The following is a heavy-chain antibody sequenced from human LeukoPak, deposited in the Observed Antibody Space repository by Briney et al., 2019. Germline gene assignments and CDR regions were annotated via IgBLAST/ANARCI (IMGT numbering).Heavy chain of an antibody. CDR1: GVSISSSNYY. D-gene: IGHD2-15*01. Sequence: PSETLSLTCTGSGVSISSSNYYWGWIRQPPGKGLEWIASIYYSGSIYYNPSLKSRVTISVDTSKNQFSLKLTSVTAADTAVYYCARQRGYCRGGSCYGMFDYWGQGTLVSVSS. CDR3: ARQRGYCRGGSCYGMFDY. J-gene: IGHJ4*02. CDR2: IYYSGSI. V-gene: IGHV4-39*01.